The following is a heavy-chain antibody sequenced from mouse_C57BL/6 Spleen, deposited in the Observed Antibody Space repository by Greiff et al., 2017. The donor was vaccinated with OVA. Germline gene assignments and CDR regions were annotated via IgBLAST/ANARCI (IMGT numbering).Heavy chain of an antibody. CDR1: GYTFTSYW. J-gene: IGHJ3*01. CDR3: VPAYYSNYDDLSWFAY. V-gene: IGHV1-72*01. CDR2: IDPNSGGT. D-gene: IGHD2-5*01. Sequence: VQLQQSGAELVKPGASVKLSCKASGYTFTSYWMHWVKQRPGRGLEWIGRIDPNSGGTKYNEKFKSKATLTVDKPSSTAYMQISRLTSEDSAVYYCVPAYYSNYDDLSWFAYWGQGTLVTVSA.